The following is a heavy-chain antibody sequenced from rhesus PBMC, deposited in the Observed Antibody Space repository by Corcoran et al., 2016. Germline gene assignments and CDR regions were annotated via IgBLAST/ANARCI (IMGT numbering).Heavy chain of an antibody. CDR1: GGSISDDYY. D-gene: IGHD5-24*01. CDR3: ARAGQWVQGFDY. CDR2: IYGSGGGT. Sequence: QVQLQESGPGLVKPSETLSLTCAVSGGSISDDYYWSWIRQPPGKGLEWIGYIYGSGGGTNYNPSLNNRVTISIDTSKNQFSLKLSSVTAADTAVYYCARAGQWVQGFDYWGQGVLVTVSS. V-gene: IGHV4-106*01. J-gene: IGHJ4*01.